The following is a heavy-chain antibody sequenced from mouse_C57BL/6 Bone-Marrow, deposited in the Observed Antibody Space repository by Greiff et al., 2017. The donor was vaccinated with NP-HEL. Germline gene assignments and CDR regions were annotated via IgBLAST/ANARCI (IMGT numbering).Heavy chain of an antibody. D-gene: IGHD1-1*01. V-gene: IGHV14-3*01. CDR2: IDPANGNT. CDR3: ARVGLGSSYWGYAMDD. J-gene: IGHJ4*01. Sequence: VQLQQSVAELVRPGASVTLSCTASGFNIKNTYMHWVKQRPEQGLEWIGRIDPANGNTKYAPKFQGKATITADTSSNTDYLQLSSLTSEDTAIYYCARVGLGSSYWGYAMDDWGQGTSVTVSS. CDR1: GFNIKNTY.